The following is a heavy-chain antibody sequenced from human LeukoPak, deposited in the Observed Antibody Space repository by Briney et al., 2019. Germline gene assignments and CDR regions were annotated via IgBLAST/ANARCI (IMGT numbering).Heavy chain of an antibody. V-gene: IGHV4-61*01. D-gene: IGHD4-23*01. CDR2: IYYSGNT. CDR1: GGSVSSGSYY. J-gene: IGHJ3*02. Sequence: SETLSLTCAVSGGSVSSGSYYWSWIRQPPGKGLEWIGYIYYSGNTNYNPSLKSRVTISIDTSKNQFSLRLNSVTAADTAVYYCARGMTTVVTGAFDIWGQGTMVTVSS. CDR3: ARGMTTVVTGAFDI.